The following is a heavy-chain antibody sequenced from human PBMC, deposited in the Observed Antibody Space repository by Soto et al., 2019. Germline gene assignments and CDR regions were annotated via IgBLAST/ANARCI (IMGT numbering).Heavy chain of an antibody. Sequence: QVQLQESGPGLVKPSETLSLTCTVSGGSVRSGSYYWSWIRQPPGKGLEWIGYMYNSGSTNYNPSLKRRVSISVDTSKNQFSLKLSSVTAADTAVYYCARFSSGWYYFDYWGQGTLVTVSS. CDR2: MYNSGST. CDR1: GGSVRSGSYY. J-gene: IGHJ4*02. V-gene: IGHV4-61*01. D-gene: IGHD6-19*01. CDR3: ARFSSGWYYFDY.